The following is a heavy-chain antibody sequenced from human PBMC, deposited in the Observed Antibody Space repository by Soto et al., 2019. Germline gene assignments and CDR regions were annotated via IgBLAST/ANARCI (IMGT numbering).Heavy chain of an antibody. Sequence: SETLSLTCAVYGGSFSGYYWSWIRQPPGKGLEWIGEINHSGSTNYNPSLKSRVTISVDTSKNQFSLKLSSVTAADTAVYYCARGFSIVVVPAATQYNWFDPWGQGTLVTVPS. CDR1: GGSFSGYY. V-gene: IGHV4-34*01. J-gene: IGHJ5*02. D-gene: IGHD2-2*01. CDR3: ARGFSIVVVPAATQYNWFDP. CDR2: INHSGST.